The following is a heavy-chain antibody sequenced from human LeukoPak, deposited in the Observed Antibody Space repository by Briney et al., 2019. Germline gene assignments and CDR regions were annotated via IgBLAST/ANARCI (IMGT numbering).Heavy chain of an antibody. CDR1: GFTFSSYS. D-gene: IGHD5-24*01. J-gene: IGHJ5*02. CDR3: AKARRDGYNFLLQFDP. V-gene: IGHV3-48*01. Sequence: PGGSLRLSCAASGFTFSSYSMNWVRQAPGKGLEWVSYISSSSTIYYADSVKGRFTISRDNAKNSLYLQMNSLRAEDTAVYYCAKARRDGYNFLLQFDPWGQGTLVTVSS. CDR2: ISSSSTI.